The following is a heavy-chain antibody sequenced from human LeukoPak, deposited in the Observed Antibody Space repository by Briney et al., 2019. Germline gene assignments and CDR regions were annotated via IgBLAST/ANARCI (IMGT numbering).Heavy chain of an antibody. CDR2: INPNSGGT. D-gene: IGHD6-13*01. CDR3: ARVTGLIADAFDI. J-gene: IGHJ3*02. CDR1: GYTFTGYY. Sequence: GASVKVSCKASGYTFTGYYMHWVRQAPGQGLEWMGWINPNSGGTNYAQKFQGRVTMTRDTSISTAYMELSRLRSDDTAVYYCARVTGLIADAFDIWGQGTMVTVSS. V-gene: IGHV1-2*02.